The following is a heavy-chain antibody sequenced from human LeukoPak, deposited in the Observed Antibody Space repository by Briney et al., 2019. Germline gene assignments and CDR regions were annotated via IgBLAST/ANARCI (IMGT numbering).Heavy chain of an antibody. CDR3: VRGFRGGPFDY. J-gene: IGHJ4*02. CDR2: IVRNGGGT. Sequence: GGSLRLSCVASGFTFDDYGMGWVRQVPGKGLEWVSGIVRNGGGTGYADSVKGRFTISRDNAENSLYLQMNSLRADDTVLYYCVRGFRGGPFDYWGQGTLVTVSS. D-gene: IGHD3-10*01. CDR1: GFTFDDYG. V-gene: IGHV3-20*04.